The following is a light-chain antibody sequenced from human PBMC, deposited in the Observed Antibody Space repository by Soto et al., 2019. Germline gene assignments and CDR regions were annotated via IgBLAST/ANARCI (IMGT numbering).Light chain of an antibody. CDR1: SSDVGGYNF. V-gene: IGLV2-14*03. Sequence: QSVLTQPASVSGFPGQSLTISCTGSSSDVGGYNFVSWYQHHPGKAPKLIIYDVSYRPSGVSNRFSGSKSGNTASLTISGLQAEDEADYYCSSYTSSSSLVFGAGTKLTVL. CDR3: SSYTSSSSLV. J-gene: IGLJ1*01. CDR2: DVS.